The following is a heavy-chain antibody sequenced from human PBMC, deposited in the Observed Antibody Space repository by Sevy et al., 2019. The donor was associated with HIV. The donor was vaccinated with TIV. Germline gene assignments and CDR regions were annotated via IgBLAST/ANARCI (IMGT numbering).Heavy chain of an antibody. Sequence: GGSLRLSCIESGFTPSNYDIHWVRQAAGKGLEWVAFIQYDGSIQYYADSVKGRFTISRDNSKNTLYLQMNSLRPEDTAIYYCVKRGSKSGYALGYWGQGTLVTVSS. D-gene: IGHD5-12*01. V-gene: IGHV3-30*02. CDR3: VKRGSKSGYALGY. CDR1: GFTPSNYD. J-gene: IGHJ4*02. CDR2: IQYDGSIQ.